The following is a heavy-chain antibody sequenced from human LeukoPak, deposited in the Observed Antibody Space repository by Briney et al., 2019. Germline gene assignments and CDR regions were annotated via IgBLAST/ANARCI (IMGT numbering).Heavy chain of an antibody. CDR2: IWYDGQTK. J-gene: IGHJ4*02. D-gene: IGHD6-19*01. CDR3: AREWGRIAVAGGPGY. CDR1: GFIFSNYG. V-gene: IGHV3-33*01. Sequence: GGSLRLSCAASGFIFSNYGMHWVRQAPGKGLEWLALIWYDGQTKFYADSVKGRFTNSRDNSGNTLFLHMTSLRVEDTAIYYCAREWGRIAVAGGPGYWGQGALVTVSS.